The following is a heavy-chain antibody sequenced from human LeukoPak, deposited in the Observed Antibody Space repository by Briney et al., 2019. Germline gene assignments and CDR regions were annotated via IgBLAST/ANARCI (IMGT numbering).Heavy chain of an antibody. CDR3: ARDSHYDYGDYIFDY. J-gene: IGHJ4*02. CDR1: GFTFSSYP. V-gene: IGHV3-23*01. D-gene: IGHD4-17*01. Sequence: GGSLRLSCAASGFTFSSYPMSWVRQAPGKGLEWVSAISGSGGSTYYADSVKGRFTISRDNSKNTLYLQVNSLRAEDTAVYYCARDSHYDYGDYIFDYWGQGTLVTVSS. CDR2: ISGSGGST.